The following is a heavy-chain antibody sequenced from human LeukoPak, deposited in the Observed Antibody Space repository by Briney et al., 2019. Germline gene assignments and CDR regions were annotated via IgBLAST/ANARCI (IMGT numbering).Heavy chain of an antibody. D-gene: IGHD6-19*01. CDR2: IYYSGGT. J-gene: IGHJ4*02. V-gene: IGHV4-59*01. CDR3: ARVTYSSGWSDY. Sequence: PSETLSLTCTVSGGSINNYYWSWMRQPPGKGLEWIGYIYYSGGTNYNPSLKSRVTISVDTSKSQFSLKLSSVTAADTAIYYCARVTYSSGWSDYWGQGTLVTVSS. CDR1: GGSINNYY.